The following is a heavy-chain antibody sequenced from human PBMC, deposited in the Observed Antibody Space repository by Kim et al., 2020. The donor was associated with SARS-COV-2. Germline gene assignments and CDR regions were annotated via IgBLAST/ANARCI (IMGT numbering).Heavy chain of an antibody. CDR3: TADRLRGRGYYCDC. V-gene: IGHV3-15*01. Sequence: AAPVKGRYTISRDESKHTLYLQMNSLKTEDAAVYYCTADRLRGRGYYCDCWGQGTLVTVSS. J-gene: IGHJ4*02. D-gene: IGHD3-16*01.